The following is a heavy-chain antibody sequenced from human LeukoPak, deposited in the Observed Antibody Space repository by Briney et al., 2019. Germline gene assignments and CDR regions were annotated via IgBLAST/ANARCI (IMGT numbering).Heavy chain of an antibody. Sequence: GSLRLSCTASGFTFSNYGMNWVRQPPGKGLEWIGEINHSGSTNYNPSLKSRVTISVDTSKNQFSLKLSSVTAADTAVYYCARGNVVVVAATRWFDPWGQGTLVTVSS. CDR2: INHSGST. CDR1: GFTFSNYG. V-gene: IGHV4-34*01. J-gene: IGHJ5*02. CDR3: ARGNVVVVAATRWFDP. D-gene: IGHD2-15*01.